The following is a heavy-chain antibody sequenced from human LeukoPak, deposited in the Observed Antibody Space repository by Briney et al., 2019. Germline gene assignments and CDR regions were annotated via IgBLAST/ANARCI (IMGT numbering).Heavy chain of an antibody. CDR2: INPNSGGT. CDR3: ARGSIVGAAFDYFDY. V-gene: IGHV1-2*02. CDR1: GYTFTGYY. J-gene: IGHJ4*02. Sequence: ASVKVSCNASGYTFTGYYIHWVRQAPGQGLEWMGWINPNSGGTNYAQKFQGRVTMTRDTSISTAYMDLSRLRSDDTAVYYCARGSIVGAAFDYFDYWGQGTLVTVSS. D-gene: IGHD1-26*01.